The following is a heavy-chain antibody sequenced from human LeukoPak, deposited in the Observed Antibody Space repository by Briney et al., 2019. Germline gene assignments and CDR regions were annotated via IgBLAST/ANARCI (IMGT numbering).Heavy chain of an antibody. D-gene: IGHD4-17*01. V-gene: IGHV1-2*02. CDR2: INPNSGGT. J-gene: IGHJ6*03. CDR1: GYTFTGYY. CDR3: ARVDYGDYGVYYYYMDV. Sequence: ASVKVSCKASGYTFTGYYMHWVRQAPGQGLEWMGWINPNSGGTNYAQKFQGRVTMTRDTSISTAYMELSRLRSDDTAVYYCARVDYGDYGVYYYYMDVWGKGTTVTISS.